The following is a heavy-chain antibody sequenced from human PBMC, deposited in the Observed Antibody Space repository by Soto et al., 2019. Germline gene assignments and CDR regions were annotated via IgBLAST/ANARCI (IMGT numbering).Heavy chain of an antibody. V-gene: IGHV1-18*01. J-gene: IGHJ3*02. CDR1: GYTFTSYG. CDR2: ISAYNGNT. CDR3: ARDFLSIVVVVAATNDAFDI. D-gene: IGHD2-15*01. Sequence: ASVKVSCKASGYTFTSYGISWVRQAPGQGLEWMGWISAYNGNTNYAQKLQGRVTMTTDTSTSTAYMELRSLRSDDTAVYYCARDFLSIVVVVAATNDAFDIWGQGTMVTVSS.